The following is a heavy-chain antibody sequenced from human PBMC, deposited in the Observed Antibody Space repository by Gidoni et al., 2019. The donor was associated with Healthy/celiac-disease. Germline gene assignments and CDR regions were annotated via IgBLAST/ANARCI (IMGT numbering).Heavy chain of an antibody. Sequence: QVTLRESGPALVKPTQTLTLTCTFSGFSLSTSGMCVSWIRQPPGKALEWLALIDWDDDKYYSTSLKTRLTISKDTSKHQVVLTLTNMDPVDTATYYCARIQTTVVTPPYYYYGMDVWGQGTTVTVSS. CDR3: ARIQTTVVTPPYYYYGMDV. J-gene: IGHJ6*02. V-gene: IGHV2-70*01. CDR1: GFSLSTSGMC. D-gene: IGHD4-17*01. CDR2: IDWDDDK.